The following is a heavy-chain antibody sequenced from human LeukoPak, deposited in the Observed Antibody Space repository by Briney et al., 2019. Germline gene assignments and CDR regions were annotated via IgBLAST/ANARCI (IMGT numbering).Heavy chain of an antibody. CDR3: AKRGVVIRVILGGFHKEAYYFDS. V-gene: IGHV3-23*01. CDR2: VCGSGGKP. Sequence: GGALRVSCADCGITLSNYVMRWVRQAPRKGLEWVAGVCGSGGKPDYPDSVKGRFTSSRDNAKNTLYLQMKSLRAEDTAVYFCAKRGVVIRVILGGFHKEAYYFDSWGQGALVTVSS. CDR1: GITLSNYV. D-gene: IGHD3-22*01. J-gene: IGHJ4*02.